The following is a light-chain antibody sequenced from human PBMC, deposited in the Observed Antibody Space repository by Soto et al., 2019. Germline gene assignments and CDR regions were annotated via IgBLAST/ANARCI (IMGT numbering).Light chain of an antibody. J-gene: IGKJ1*01. V-gene: IGKV1-5*01. CDR3: QQYNTYWT. Sequence: DTQMTQSPSTLSASVGDRVTITCRASQTISTWLAWHQQKPGKAPKLLIYDASTLQSGVPSRFSGSGSGTELTLTITSLKNDDFETYYCQQYNTYWTFGQGTKVDIK. CDR2: DAS. CDR1: QTISTW.